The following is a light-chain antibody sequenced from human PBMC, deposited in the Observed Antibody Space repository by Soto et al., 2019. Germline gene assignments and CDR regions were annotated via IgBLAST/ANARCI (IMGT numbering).Light chain of an antibody. Sequence: DIQMTQSPSTLSASVGDRITITCRASQSIGTWLAWYQQKPGKAPMLLMYDASTLQGGVPSRFSGSGSATEFTLTISSLQPDDFATYYCQQYNRYSWTFGPGTKVDIK. CDR3: QQYNRYSWT. CDR2: DAS. J-gene: IGKJ1*01. CDR1: QSIGTW. V-gene: IGKV1-5*01.